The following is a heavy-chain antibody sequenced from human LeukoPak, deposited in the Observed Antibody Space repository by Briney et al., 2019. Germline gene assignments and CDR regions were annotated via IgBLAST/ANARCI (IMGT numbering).Heavy chain of an antibody. Sequence: GGSLRLSCAASGFTFSSYAMSWVRQAPGKGLEWVSAISGSGGSTYYADSVKGRFTISRDNSKNTLYLQMNSLRAEDTAVYYCAKGPSMVRGVIIPFDYWGQGTLVTVSS. CDR3: AKGPSMVRGVIIPFDY. CDR1: GFTFSSYA. V-gene: IGHV3-23*01. D-gene: IGHD3-10*01. J-gene: IGHJ4*02. CDR2: ISGSGGST.